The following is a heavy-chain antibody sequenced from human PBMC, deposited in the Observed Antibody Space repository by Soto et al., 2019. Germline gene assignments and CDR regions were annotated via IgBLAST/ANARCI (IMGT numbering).Heavy chain of an antibody. J-gene: IGHJ6*03. D-gene: IGHD3-10*01. V-gene: IGHV3-33*01. CDR2: IWYDGSNK. Sequence: GGSLRLSCAASGFTFSSYGMHWVRQAPGKGLEWVAVIWYDGSNKYYADSVKGRFTISRDNSKNTLYLQMNSLRAEDTAVYYCARDGLRFGDYYMDVWGKGTTVTVSS. CDR1: GFTFSSYG. CDR3: ARDGLRFGDYYMDV.